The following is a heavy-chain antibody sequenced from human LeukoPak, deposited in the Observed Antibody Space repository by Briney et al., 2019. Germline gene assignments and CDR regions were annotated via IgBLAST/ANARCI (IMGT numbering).Heavy chain of an antibody. J-gene: IGHJ4*02. CDR2: ISSSGSTI. CDR3: ARGLNPTYYYDSSGLDY. CDR1: GFTFSSYE. D-gene: IGHD3-22*01. V-gene: IGHV3-48*03. Sequence: PGGSLRLSCAASGFTFSSYEMNWGRQAPGKGLEWVSYISSSGSTIYYADSVKVRFTISRDNAKNSLYLQMNSLRAEDTAVYYCARGLNPTYYYDSSGLDYWGQGTLVTVSS.